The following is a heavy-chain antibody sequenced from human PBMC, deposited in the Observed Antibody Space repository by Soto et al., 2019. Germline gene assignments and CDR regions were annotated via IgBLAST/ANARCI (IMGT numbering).Heavy chain of an antibody. CDR2: ITGTGGNT. V-gene: IGHV3-23*01. CDR1: GFPLSTYG. D-gene: IGHD5-12*01. CDR3: ARIRGYGYGLDA. Sequence: EVQLLESGGGLVQPGGSLRLSCAASGFPLSTYGMTWVRQAPGKGLEWVSAITGTGGNTYYVDSVKGRFTSSRDNSKNMLYLQVNSLKFKDTAVYYCARIRGYGYGLDAWGQGPRSPSP. J-gene: IGHJ6*02.